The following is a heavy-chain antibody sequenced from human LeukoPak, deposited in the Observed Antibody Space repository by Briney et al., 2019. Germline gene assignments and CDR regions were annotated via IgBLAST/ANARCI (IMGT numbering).Heavy chain of an antibody. V-gene: IGHV3-30-3*01. CDR2: ISYDGSNK. Sequence: GGSLRLSCAASGFTFSSYAMHWVRQAPGKGLEWVAVISYDGSNKYYADSVKGRFTISRDNSKNTLYLQMNSLRAEDTAVYYCARHPRRLGIAARLGYWGQGTLVTVSS. J-gene: IGHJ4*02. CDR1: GFTFSSYA. D-gene: IGHD6-6*01. CDR3: ARHPRRLGIAARLGY.